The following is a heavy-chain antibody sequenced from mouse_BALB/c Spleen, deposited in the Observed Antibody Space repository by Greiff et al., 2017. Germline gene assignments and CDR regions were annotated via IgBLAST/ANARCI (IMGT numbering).Heavy chain of an antibody. D-gene: IGHD2-2*01. J-gene: IGHJ4*01. V-gene: IGHV2-5-1*01. Sequence: QVHVKQSGPSLVQPSQSLSITCTVSGFSLTSYGVHWVRQSPGKGLEWLGVIWRGGSTDYNAAFMSRLSITKDNSKSQVFFKMNSLQADDTAIYYCAKKGGYYGYDGYAMDYWGQGTSVTVSS. CDR2: IWRGGST. CDR3: AKKGGYYGYDGYAMDY. CDR1: GFSLTSYG.